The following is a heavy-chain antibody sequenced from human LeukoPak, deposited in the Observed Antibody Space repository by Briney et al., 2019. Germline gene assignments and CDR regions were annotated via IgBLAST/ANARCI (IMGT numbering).Heavy chain of an antibody. CDR2: IGSGSGT. V-gene: IGHV3-23*01. Sequence: PGGSLRLSCAASGSTFSSYGMSWVRQAPGKGLEWVSAIGSGSGTYYADSVKGRFTISRDNSKNTVYLQMNSLRAEDTAVYYCAKDIGPRRNVDYWGQGTLVTVSS. J-gene: IGHJ4*02. CDR1: GSTFSSYG. CDR3: AKDIGPRRNVDY.